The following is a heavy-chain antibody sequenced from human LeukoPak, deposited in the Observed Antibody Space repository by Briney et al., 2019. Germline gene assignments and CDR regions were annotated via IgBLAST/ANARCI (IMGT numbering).Heavy chain of an antibody. V-gene: IGHV3-30*02. CDR3: AKGQLGIQSSKWFDP. CDR2: IRYDGSDK. Sequence: GGSLRLSYAASGFTFSNYGMYWVRQAPGKGLEWVAFIRYDGSDKYYADSVKGRFTISRDNSKNTLYLQMDSLRTEDTAVYYCAKGQLGIQSSKWFDPWGQGTLLTVSS. D-gene: IGHD7-27*01. CDR1: GFTFSNYG. J-gene: IGHJ5*02.